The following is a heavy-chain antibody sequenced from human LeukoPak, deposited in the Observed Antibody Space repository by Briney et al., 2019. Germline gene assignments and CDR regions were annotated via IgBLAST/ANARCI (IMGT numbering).Heavy chain of an antibody. V-gene: IGHV1-46*01. CDR1: GYTFATYY. CDR2: INPSGGST. J-gene: IGHJ5*02. D-gene: IGHD3-10*01. Sequence: ASVKVSCKASGYTFATYYMHWVRQAPGQGLEWMGIINPSGGSTTYAQKFQGRVTMTRDKSTSTAYMELSRLRSDDTAVYYCARDYERIIMVRGVPLSPQTVFDPWGQGTLVTVSS. CDR3: ARDYERIIMVRGVPLSPQTVFDP.